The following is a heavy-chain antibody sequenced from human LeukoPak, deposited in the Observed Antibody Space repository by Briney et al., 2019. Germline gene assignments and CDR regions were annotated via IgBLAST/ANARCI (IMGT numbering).Heavy chain of an antibody. D-gene: IGHD5-18*01. CDR3: ARGVDTAMVNFDY. Sequence: SETLSLTCAVYGGSFSGYYWSWIRQPPGKGLEWIGEINHCGSTNYNPSLKSRVTISVGTSKNQFSLKLSSVTAADTAVYYCARGVDTAMVNFDYWDQGTLVTVSS. CDR2: INHCGST. CDR1: GGSFSGYY. V-gene: IGHV4-34*01. J-gene: IGHJ4*02.